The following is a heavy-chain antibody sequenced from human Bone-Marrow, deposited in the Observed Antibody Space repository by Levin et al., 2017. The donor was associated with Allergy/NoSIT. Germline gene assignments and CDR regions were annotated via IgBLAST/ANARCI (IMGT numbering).Heavy chain of an antibody. D-gene: IGHD6-19*01. CDR1: GFTFSNYG. Sequence: LSLTCAASGFTFSNYGMHWVRQTPGKGLEWVAVISYDGSNKDYADSVKGRFTISRDNSKNMVHLQMSSLRAEDTALYYCAKDTLPPQQKLWQWLWCGHCDSWGQGTLVTVSS. CDR3: AKDTLPPQQKLWQWLWCGHCDS. J-gene: IGHJ4*02. CDR2: ISYDGSNK. V-gene: IGHV3-30*18.